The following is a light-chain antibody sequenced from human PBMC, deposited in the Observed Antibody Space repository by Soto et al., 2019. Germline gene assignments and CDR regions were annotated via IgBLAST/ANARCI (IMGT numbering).Light chain of an antibody. CDR2: AEA. CDR3: QPHNRAHPT. V-gene: IGKV1-27*01. CDR1: QGISNF. Sequence: DIQMTQSPSSLSASVGDRVTITCRASQGISNFLACYQQKPGEVPKLLIYAEATLQSGVPSRFSSSGSRTDFTLTISSLQPKDVATYYCQPHNRAHPTFGGWTKVEIK. J-gene: IGKJ4*01.